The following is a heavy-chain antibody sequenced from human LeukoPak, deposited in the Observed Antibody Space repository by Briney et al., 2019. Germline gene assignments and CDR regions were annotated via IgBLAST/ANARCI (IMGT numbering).Heavy chain of an antibody. CDR3: ARDQGIAVYNDAFDI. J-gene: IGHJ3*02. V-gene: IGHV3-48*04. Sequence: GGSLRLSCAASGFTFSSYSMNWVRQAPGEGLEWVSSISSSGSTIYYADSVKGRFTISRDNAKNSLYLQMNSLRAEDTAVYYCARDQGIAVYNDAFDIWGQGTMVTVPS. CDR2: ISSSGSTI. CDR1: GFTFSSYS. D-gene: IGHD6-19*01.